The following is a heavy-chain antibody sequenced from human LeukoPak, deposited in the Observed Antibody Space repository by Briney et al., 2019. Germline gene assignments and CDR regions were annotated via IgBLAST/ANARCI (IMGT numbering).Heavy chain of an antibody. V-gene: IGHV3-21*01. CDR1: GFTVSSNY. Sequence: GGSLRLSCAASGFTVSSNYMSWVRQAPGKGLEWVSSISSSSSYIYYADSVKGRFTISRDNAKNSLYLQMNSLRAEDTAVYYCARDLSSLYYFDYWGQGTLVTVSS. D-gene: IGHD6-13*01. CDR2: ISSSSSYI. CDR3: ARDLSSLYYFDY. J-gene: IGHJ4*02.